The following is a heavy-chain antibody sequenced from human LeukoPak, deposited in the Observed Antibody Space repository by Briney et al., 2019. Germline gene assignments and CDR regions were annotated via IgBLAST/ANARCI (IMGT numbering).Heavy chain of an antibody. CDR1: GFTFSHYD. J-gene: IGHJ4*02. D-gene: IGHD1-7*01. Sequence: PGGSLRLSCVASGFTFSHYDMHWVRQAPGKGLECVSFIRFDGINKYYADSVKGRFTISRDNAKNSLYLQMNSLRAEDTAVYYCARDRVNWNYLSSVDYWGQGTLVTVSS. CDR3: ARDRVNWNYLSSVDY. CDR2: IRFDGINK. V-gene: IGHV3-30*02.